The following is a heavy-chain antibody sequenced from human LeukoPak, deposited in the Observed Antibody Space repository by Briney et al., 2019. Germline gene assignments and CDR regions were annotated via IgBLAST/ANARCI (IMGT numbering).Heavy chain of an antibody. CDR1: GFTFSSYS. Sequence: GGSLRLSCAASGFTFSSYSMNWVRQAPGKGLEWVSYISSNSNTIYYADSVKGRFTISRDNAKNSLYLQMNSLRDEDTAVYYCATGYCSGGSCGNRSPFLLWGQGTLVTVSS. V-gene: IGHV3-48*02. J-gene: IGHJ4*02. CDR2: ISSNSNTI. CDR3: ATGYCSGGSCGNRSPFLL. D-gene: IGHD2-15*01.